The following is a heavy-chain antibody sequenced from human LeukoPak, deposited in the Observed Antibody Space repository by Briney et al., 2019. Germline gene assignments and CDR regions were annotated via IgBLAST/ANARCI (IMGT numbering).Heavy chain of an antibody. J-gene: IGHJ4*02. Sequence: PGGSLRLSCAASGFTFDDYAMHWVRQAPGKGLEWVSGISWNSGSIGYADSVKGRFTISRDNAKNSLYLQMNSLRAEDTAVYYCARGHIVVTEIHDYWGQGTLVTVSS. V-gene: IGHV3-9*01. CDR1: GFTFDDYA. CDR2: ISWNSGSI. CDR3: ARGHIVVTEIHDY. D-gene: IGHD2-21*01.